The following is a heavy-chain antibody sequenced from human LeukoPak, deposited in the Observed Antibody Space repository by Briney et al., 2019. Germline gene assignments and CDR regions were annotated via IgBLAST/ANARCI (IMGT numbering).Heavy chain of an antibody. J-gene: IGHJ3*02. CDR1: GGSISSSSYY. CDR3: ARASITRVAFDI. D-gene: IGHD3-10*01. V-gene: IGHV4-39*01. Sequence: PSETLSLTCTVSGGSISSSSYYWAWIRQSPGKGLEWIANIYYSGSTYYNPSLKSRVTISVDTSKNQFSLKLSSVTAADTAVYYCARASITRVAFDIWGQGTVVTVSS. CDR2: IYYSGST.